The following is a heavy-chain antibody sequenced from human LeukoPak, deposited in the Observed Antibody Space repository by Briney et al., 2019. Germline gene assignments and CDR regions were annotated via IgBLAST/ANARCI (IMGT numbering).Heavy chain of an antibody. CDR2: IKQDGSEK. CDR1: GFTFSSYW. D-gene: IGHD3-10*01. Sequence: GGSLRLSCAASGFTFSSYWMSWVRQAPEKGLEWVANIKQDGSEKYYVDSVKGRFTISRDNAKNSLYLQMNSLRAEDTAVYYCARGFRGSGSYYNNYWGQGTLVTVSS. J-gene: IGHJ4*02. V-gene: IGHV3-7*01. CDR3: ARGFRGSGSYYNNY.